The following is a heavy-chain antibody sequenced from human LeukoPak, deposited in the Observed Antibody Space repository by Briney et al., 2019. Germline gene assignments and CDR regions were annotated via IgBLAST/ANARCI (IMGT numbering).Heavy chain of an antibody. Sequence: ASVKVSCKASGYSFTDYYIHWVRQAPGQGLEWVAVLSPFSGDTSSAQRLQGRVTVTKDTSTSTAYMELRSLRSDDTAVYYCARVAESGWFFQNWGQGTLVTVSS. CDR1: GYSFTDYY. CDR2: LSPFSGDT. V-gene: IGHV1-18*04. D-gene: IGHD3-10*01. J-gene: IGHJ1*01. CDR3: ARVAESGWFFQN.